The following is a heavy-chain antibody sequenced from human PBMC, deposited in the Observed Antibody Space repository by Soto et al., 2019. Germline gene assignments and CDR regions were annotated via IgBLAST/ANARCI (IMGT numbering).Heavy chain of an antibody. V-gene: IGHV4-59*01. CDR2: IYYSGST. Sequence: QVQLQESGPGLVKPSETLSLTCTVSGVSISSYYWSWIRQPPGKGLEWIGYIYYSGSTNYNPSLXRXAXIXXDTSKNQFSLKLSSVTAADTAVYYCARSRGGYFDYWGQGTLVTVSS. D-gene: IGHD3-22*01. J-gene: IGHJ4*02. CDR3: ARSRGGYFDY. CDR1: GVSISSYY.